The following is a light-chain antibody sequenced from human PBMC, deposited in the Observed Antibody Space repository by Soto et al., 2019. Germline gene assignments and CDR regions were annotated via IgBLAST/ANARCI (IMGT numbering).Light chain of an antibody. CDR2: DVS. J-gene: IGLJ2*01. CDR1: NSDVGGYNY. V-gene: IGLV2-14*01. CDR3: SSYTSSSTL. Sequence: ALTQPASVSGSPGQSITISCTGNNSDVGGYNYVSWYQQHPGKAPKLMIYDVSNRPSGVSNRFSGSKSGNTASLTISGLQAEDEADYYCSSYTSSSTLFGGGTKVTVL.